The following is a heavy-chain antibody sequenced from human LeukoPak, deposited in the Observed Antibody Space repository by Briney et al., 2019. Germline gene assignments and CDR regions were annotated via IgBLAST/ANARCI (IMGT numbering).Heavy chain of an antibody. CDR1: GFTFSSYA. CDR2: ISYDGSNK. J-gene: IGHJ6*02. CDR3: ARWLGSYYYYGMDV. V-gene: IGHV3-30-3*01. Sequence: GGSLRLSCAASGFTFSSYAMHWVRQAPGKGLEWVAVISYDGSNKYYADSVKGRFTISRDNSKNTLYLQMNSLRAEDTAVYYCARWLGSYYYYGMDVWGQGTTVTVSS. D-gene: IGHD6-19*01.